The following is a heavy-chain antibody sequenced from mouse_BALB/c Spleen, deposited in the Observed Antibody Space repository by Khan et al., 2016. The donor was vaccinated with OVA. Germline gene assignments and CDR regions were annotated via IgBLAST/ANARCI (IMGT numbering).Heavy chain of an antibody. V-gene: IGHV1-31*01. Sequence: EVHLVESGPELMKPGASVKISCKASGYSFTSYYIHWVMQRHGESLEWIGYIDPFSGGSTYNQKFKVKATLTVDKSSSTAYIHLRTLTSEDYPVIYCTGHWYVAWFTYWGQGTLVTVSA. D-gene: IGHD2-14*01. CDR2: IDPFSGGS. CDR3: TGHWYVAWFTY. J-gene: IGHJ3*01. CDR1: GYSFTSYY.